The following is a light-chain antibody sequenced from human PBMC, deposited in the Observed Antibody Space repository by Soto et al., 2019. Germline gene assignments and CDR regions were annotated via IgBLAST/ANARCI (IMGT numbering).Light chain of an antibody. V-gene: IGKV1-12*01. Sequence: DIQMTQSPSSVSASVGDRVTITCRASHVISSWLAWYQQKPGKAPKLLIYAASRLQSGVPSRFSVSESGADFSLTISSLQPEDVATYYCQQTNDFPYTFGQGTKLEIK. CDR1: HVISSW. J-gene: IGKJ2*01. CDR2: AAS. CDR3: QQTNDFPYT.